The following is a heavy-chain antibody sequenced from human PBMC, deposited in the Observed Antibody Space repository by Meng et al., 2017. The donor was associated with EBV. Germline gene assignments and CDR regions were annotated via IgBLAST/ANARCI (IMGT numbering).Heavy chain of an antibody. D-gene: IGHD6-13*01. CDR3: ARAEIAAAGRLDY. V-gene: IGHV1-69*06. CDR2: IIPIFGTA. J-gene: IGHJ4*02. CDR1: GDTFSSYA. Sequence: QVQLVQSGAEVKNAWSSVKGSCKASGDTFSSYAISWVRQAPGQGLEWMGGIIPIFGTANYAQKFQGRVTITADKSTSTAYMELSSLRSEDTAVYYCARAEIAAAGRLDYWGQGTLVTVSS.